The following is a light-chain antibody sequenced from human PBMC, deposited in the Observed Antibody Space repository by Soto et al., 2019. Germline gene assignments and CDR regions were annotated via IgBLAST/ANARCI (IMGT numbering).Light chain of an antibody. J-gene: IGKJ4*01. CDR2: DAS. CDR3: QQYNSYPLT. Sequence: DIQMTQSPSTLSASVGGRVTITCRASQSFSSWLAWYQQKPGKAPKLLIYDASSLESGVPSRFSGSGSGAEFTLTISSLQPDDFATYYCQQYNSYPLTFGGGTKVEIK. V-gene: IGKV1-5*01. CDR1: QSFSSW.